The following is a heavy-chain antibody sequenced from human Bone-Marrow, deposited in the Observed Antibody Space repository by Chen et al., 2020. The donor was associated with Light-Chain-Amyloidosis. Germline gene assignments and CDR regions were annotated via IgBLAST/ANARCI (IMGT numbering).Heavy chain of an antibody. V-gene: IGHV3-74*01. CDR2: INSDGSST. J-gene: IGHJ6*03. CDR1: GFTFSSYW. Sequence: EVQLVESGGGLVQHGGSLRLSCAASGFTFSSYWMNWVRQAPGKGLVWVSRINSDGSSTSYADSVKGRFTISRDNAKNTLYLQMNSLRAEDTAVYYCAREVAGGRYYYYYYMDVWGKGTTVTVSS. CDR3: AREVAGGRYYYYYYMDV. D-gene: IGHD6-13*01.